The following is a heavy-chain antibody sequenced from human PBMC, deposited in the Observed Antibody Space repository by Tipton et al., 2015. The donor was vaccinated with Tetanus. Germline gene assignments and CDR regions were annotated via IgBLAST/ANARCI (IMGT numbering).Heavy chain of an antibody. CDR1: GASISSYY. CDR2: THHSGST. Sequence: LRLSCSVSGASISSYYWNWIRQVPGKGLEWVGYTHHSGSTSYNPSLKSRVTISVDTSKNQLSLKMTSVTAADTAVYYCETITPVDWYFDLLGRGTLVTVSS. V-gene: IGHV4-59*01. J-gene: IGHJ2*01. CDR3: ETITPVDWYFDL. D-gene: IGHD4-23*01.